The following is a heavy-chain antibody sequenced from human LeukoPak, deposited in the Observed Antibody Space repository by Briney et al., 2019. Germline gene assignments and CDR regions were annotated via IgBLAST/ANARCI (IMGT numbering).Heavy chain of an antibody. Sequence: SETLSLTCTVSGGSISGYFWTWIRQPAEKGLEWIGRMYSTGSNNYNPSLKSRVTMSLDTSKNHFSLNLTSVTAADTAVYYCAREPTSGREPTSGRPLDYWGQGTLVTVSS. D-gene: IGHD5-12*01. CDR3: AREPTSGREPTSGRPLDY. CDR1: GGSISGYF. J-gene: IGHJ4*02. CDR2: MYSTGSN. V-gene: IGHV4-4*07.